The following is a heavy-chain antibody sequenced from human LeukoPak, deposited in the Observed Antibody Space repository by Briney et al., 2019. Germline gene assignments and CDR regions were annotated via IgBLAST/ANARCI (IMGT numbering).Heavy chain of an antibody. CDR2: ISGSGGST. V-gene: IGHV3-23*01. J-gene: IGHJ4*02. CDR3: ARDPLRGYDLWNGLQIRGFDY. Sequence: PGGSLRLSCAASGFTFSSYAMSWVRQAPGKGLEWVSAISGSGGSTYYADSVKGRFTLSRDNSKNTVYLQMNNLRPEDTAVYYCARDPLRGYDLWNGLQIRGFDYWGPGTLVIVSS. D-gene: IGHD3-3*01. CDR1: GFTFSSYA.